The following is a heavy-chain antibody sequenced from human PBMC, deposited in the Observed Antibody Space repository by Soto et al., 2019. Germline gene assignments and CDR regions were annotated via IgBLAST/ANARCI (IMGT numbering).Heavy chain of an antibody. CDR1: GGSISSGGYY. CDR3: ASSGTHWGAFDI. Sequence: PSETLSLTCTVSGGSISSGGYYWSWIRQHPGKGLEWIGYIYYSGSTYYNPSLKSRVTISVDTSKNQFSLKLSSVTAADTAVYYCASSGTHWGAFDIWGQGTMVTVSS. V-gene: IGHV4-31*03. D-gene: IGHD1-26*01. CDR2: IYYSGST. J-gene: IGHJ3*02.